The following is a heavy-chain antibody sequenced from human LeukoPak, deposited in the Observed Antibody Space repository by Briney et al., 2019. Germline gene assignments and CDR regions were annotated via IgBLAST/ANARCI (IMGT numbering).Heavy chain of an antibody. D-gene: IGHD2-2*01. CDR1: GFTFSSYA. V-gene: IGHV3-23*01. Sequence: GGSLRLSCAASGFTFSSYAMSWVRQAPGKGLEWVSAISGSGDSTYYADSVKGRFTISRDNSKNTLYLQMNSLRAEDTAVYYCAKALHCSSTSCYFPSYFDYWGQGTLVTVSS. J-gene: IGHJ4*02. CDR3: AKALHCSSTSCYFPSYFDY. CDR2: ISGSGDST.